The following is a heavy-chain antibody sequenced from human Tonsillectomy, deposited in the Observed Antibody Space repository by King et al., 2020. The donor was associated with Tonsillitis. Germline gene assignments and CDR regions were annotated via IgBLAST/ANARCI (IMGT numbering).Heavy chain of an antibody. CDR3: ATEGDMATWFGP. CDR1: GLTFSTSA. Sequence: QLVQSGPEVRKPGTSVKVSCKASGLTFSTSAVQWVRQARGQRLEWIGWIVVGSGTTNYAQKFQERVTITRDMSTRTVYMELSSLRSEDTAVYYCATEGDMATWFGPWGQGTLVTVSS. D-gene: IGHD5-12*01. J-gene: IGHJ5*02. CDR2: IVVGSGTT. V-gene: IGHV1-58*01.